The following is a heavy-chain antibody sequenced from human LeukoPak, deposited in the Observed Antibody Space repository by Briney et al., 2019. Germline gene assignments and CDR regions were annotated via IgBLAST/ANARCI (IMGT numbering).Heavy chain of an antibody. CDR1: GFTFGNYG. CDR2: ISGSGEMI. J-gene: IGHJ4*02. D-gene: IGHD5-12*01. Sequence: GGSLRLSCGASGFTFGNYGMSWVRQASGKGLEWVSGISGSGEMIHYADSVKGRFTISRDNAKNSLYLQMNSLRAEDTALYYCARVTYYDSLYYFDYWGQGTLVTVSS. V-gene: IGHV3-23*01. CDR3: ARVTYYDSLYYFDY.